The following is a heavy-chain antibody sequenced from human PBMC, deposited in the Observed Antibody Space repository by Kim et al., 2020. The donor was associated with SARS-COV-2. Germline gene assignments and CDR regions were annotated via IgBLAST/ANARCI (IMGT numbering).Heavy chain of an antibody. V-gene: IGHV3-30-3*01. J-gene: IGHJ4*02. CDR1: GFTFSSYA. Sequence: GGSLRLSCAASGFTFSSYAMHWVRQAPGKGLEWVAVISYDGSNKYYADSVKGRFTISRDNSKNTLYLQMNSLRAEDTAVDYCARDQSGSYATPFDHWGQG. CDR2: ISYDGSNK. CDR3: ARDQSGSYATPFDH. D-gene: IGHD1-26*01.